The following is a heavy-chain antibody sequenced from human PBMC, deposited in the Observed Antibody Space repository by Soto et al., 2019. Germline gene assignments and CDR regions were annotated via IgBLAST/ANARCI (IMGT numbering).Heavy chain of an antibody. CDR2: IYSGGNT. V-gene: IGHV3-53*01. D-gene: IGHD6-13*01. J-gene: IGHJ6*02. CDR3: ARDRSSSCCYYYGVDV. CDR1: GFTVSNNF. Sequence: VGSLRLSCAASGFTVSNNFMSWVRQAPGKGLEWVSVIYSGGNTYYADSVKGRFTISRDNSKNTLYLQMNSLRAEDTAIYYCARDRSSSCCYYYGVDVWGQGTTVTVSS.